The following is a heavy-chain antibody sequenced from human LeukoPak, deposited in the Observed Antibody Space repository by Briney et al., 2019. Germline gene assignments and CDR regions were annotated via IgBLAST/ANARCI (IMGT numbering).Heavy chain of an antibody. CDR3: TSAGGSSWYGARY. CDR2: IRSKANSYAT. D-gene: IGHD6-13*01. CDR1: GFTFSGSG. Sequence: GGSLRLSCAASGFTFSGSGMHWVRQASGKGLEWVGRIRSKANSYATAYAASVKGRFTISRDDSKNTAYLQMNSLKTEDTAVYYCTSAGGSSWYGARYWGQETLVTVSS. V-gene: IGHV3-73*01. J-gene: IGHJ4*02.